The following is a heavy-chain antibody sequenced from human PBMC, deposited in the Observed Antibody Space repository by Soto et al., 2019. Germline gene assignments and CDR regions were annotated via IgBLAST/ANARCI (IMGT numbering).Heavy chain of an antibody. CDR1: GFTFSSYG. CDR3: AKGMTTLFTPGDLVYDS. J-gene: IGHJ4*02. D-gene: IGHD4-17*01. V-gene: IGHV3-30*18. Sequence: QVQLVESGGGVVQPGRSLRLSCAASGFTFSSYGMHWVRQAPGKGLEWVTLISYDGSNTYYADSVKGRFTISRDNSKNTLYLEMNSLRLEDTAVYYCAKGMTTLFTPGDLVYDSWGQGALVTVSS. CDR2: ISYDGSNT.